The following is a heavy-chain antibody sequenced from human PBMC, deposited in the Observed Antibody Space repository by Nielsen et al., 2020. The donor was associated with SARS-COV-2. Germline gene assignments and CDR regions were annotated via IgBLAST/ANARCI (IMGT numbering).Heavy chain of an antibody. J-gene: IGHJ6*02. CDR2: IYPGDSDT. V-gene: IGHV5-51*01. Sequence: VRQMPGKGLEWMGIIYPGDSDTRYSPSFQGQVTISADKSISTAYLQWSSLKASDTAMYYCARQGRMGSGWPFGLLYYYGMDVWGQGTTVTVSS. D-gene: IGHD6-19*01. CDR3: ARQGRMGSGWPFGLLYYYGMDV.